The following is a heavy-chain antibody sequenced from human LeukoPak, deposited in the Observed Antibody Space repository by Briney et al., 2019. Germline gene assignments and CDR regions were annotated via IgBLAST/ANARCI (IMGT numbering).Heavy chain of an antibody. V-gene: IGHV4-59*01. CDR3: ARTEVATRPACWFDP. J-gene: IGHJ5*02. CDR2: IYYSGST. Sequence: SGTLSLTCTVSGGSISSYYWSWIRQPPGKGLEWIGYIYYSGSTNYNPSLKSRVTISVDTSKNQFSLKLSSVTAADTAVYYCARTEVATRPACWFDPWGQGTLVTVSS. D-gene: IGHD5-12*01. CDR1: GGSISSYY.